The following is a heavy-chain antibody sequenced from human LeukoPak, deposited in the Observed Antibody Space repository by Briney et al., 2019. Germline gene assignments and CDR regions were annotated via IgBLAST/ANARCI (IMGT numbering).Heavy chain of an antibody. V-gene: IGHV3-11*04. Sequence: GGSLRLSCAASGFTFSDYYMSWIRQAPGKGLEWVSYISSSGSTIYYADSVKGRFTISRDNAKNSLYLQMNSLRAEDTAVYYCARDRWAAAASFDYRGQGTLVTASS. CDR3: ARDRWAAAASFDY. CDR1: GFTFSDYY. J-gene: IGHJ4*02. D-gene: IGHD6-13*01. CDR2: ISSSGSTI.